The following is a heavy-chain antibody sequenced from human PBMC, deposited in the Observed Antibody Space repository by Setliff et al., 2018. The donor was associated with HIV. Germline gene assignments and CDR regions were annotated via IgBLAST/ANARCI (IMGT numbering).Heavy chain of an antibody. CDR1: GYIFTNFG. V-gene: IGHV1-18*01. CDR2: ISGYNGHT. D-gene: IGHD3-22*01. Sequence: GASVKVSCKAFGYIFTNFGISWVRQAPGQGLEWMGWISGYNGHTNYAQKFQGRVNMTRDTSTDTAYVELRSLRFDDTALYYCVRGYYYDKTGYGTFDIWGQGTVVT. CDR3: VRGYYYDKTGYGTFDI. J-gene: IGHJ3*02.